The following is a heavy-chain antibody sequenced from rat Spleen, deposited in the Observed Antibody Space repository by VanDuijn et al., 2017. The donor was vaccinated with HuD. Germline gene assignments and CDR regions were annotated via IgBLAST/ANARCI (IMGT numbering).Heavy chain of an antibody. V-gene: IGHV5-7*01. J-gene: IGHJ2*01. CDR2: ISYDGSST. Sequence: EVQLVESGGGLVQPGRSLKLSCAASGFTFSDYNMARVRQAPKKGLEWVATISYDGSSTYYRDSVKGRFTISRDNAKSTLYLQMDSLRSEDTATYYCARRHYGYTDYFDYWGQGVMVTVSS. CDR3: ARRHYGYTDYFDY. CDR1: GFTFSDYN. D-gene: IGHD1-9*01.